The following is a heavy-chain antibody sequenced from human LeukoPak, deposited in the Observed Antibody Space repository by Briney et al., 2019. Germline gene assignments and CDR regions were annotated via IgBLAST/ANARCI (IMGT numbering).Heavy chain of an antibody. CDR1: GFTFNSYW. Sequence: PGGSLRLSCAASGFTFNSYWMHWVRQAPGKGLVWVSRINSDGSSTSYADSVKGRFTISRDNSKNTLYLQMNSLRAEDTAVYYCAKDRGVRGVFDYWGQGTLVTVSS. CDR2: INSDGSST. J-gene: IGHJ4*02. V-gene: IGHV3-74*01. CDR3: AKDRGVRGVFDY. D-gene: IGHD3-10*01.